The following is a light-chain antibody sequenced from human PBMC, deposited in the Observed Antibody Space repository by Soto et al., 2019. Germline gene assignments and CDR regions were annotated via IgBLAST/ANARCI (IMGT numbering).Light chain of an antibody. CDR2: DAS. V-gene: IGKV1-5*01. Sequence: DIQMTQSPSTLSASVGDRVTITCRASQSISNWLAWYQQKPGKAPKLLIYDASSLESGGPSRFSGSGSGTEFTLTISSLQPDDFATYYCKQYNSYPWPFGQGTKGDIK. J-gene: IGKJ1*01. CDR1: QSISNW. CDR3: KQYNSYPWP.